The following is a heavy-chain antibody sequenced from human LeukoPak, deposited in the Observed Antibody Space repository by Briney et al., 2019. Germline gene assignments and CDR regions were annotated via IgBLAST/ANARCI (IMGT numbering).Heavy chain of an antibody. Sequence: GGSLRLSCGASGFTFSTYSINWVRQAPGKGLEWVSSISSSSNYIYYADSVKGRFTISRDNAKNSLYLQMNSLRAEDTAVYYCATSMGGGNVDYWGQGTLVTVSS. V-gene: IGHV3-21*01. J-gene: IGHJ4*02. CDR2: ISSSSNYI. CDR1: GFTFSTYS. CDR3: ATSMGGGNVDY. D-gene: IGHD3-16*01.